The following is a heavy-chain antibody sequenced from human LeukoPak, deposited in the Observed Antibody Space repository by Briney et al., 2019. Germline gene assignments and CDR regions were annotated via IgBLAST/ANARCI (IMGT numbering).Heavy chain of an antibody. CDR3: AKDSASLSSHFATYFDS. Sequence: GGSLRLSCTASGFNFGIYGMHWVRQAPGKGLEWVAVMWDDGTNEYYVESVKVRFTISRDNSKNTLYLQMNSLKPEDTAVYFCAKDSASLSSHFATYFDSWGQGTLVTVSS. D-gene: IGHD6-13*01. J-gene: IGHJ4*02. CDR2: MWDDGTNE. V-gene: IGHV3-33*06. CDR1: GFNFGIYG.